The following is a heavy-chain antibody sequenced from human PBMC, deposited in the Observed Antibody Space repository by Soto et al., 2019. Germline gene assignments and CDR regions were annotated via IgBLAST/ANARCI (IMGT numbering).Heavy chain of an antibody. D-gene: IGHD3-16*01. CDR3: VNDSPVGGWGGMEV. V-gene: IGHV3-9*01. CDR2: ISWNSGSI. J-gene: IGHJ6*02. CDR1: GFTFDDYA. Sequence: EVQLVESGGGLVQPGRSLRLSCAASGFTFDDYAMHWFRQAPGKGLEWVSGISWNSGSIGYADSVKGRFTSSRDHAKKCLYVQMNRLGGEDTDLYYCVNDSPVGGWGGMEVWGQGTRVTFSS.